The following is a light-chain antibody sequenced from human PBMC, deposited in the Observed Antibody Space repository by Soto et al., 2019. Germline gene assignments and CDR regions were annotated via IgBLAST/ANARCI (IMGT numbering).Light chain of an antibody. CDR3: CSYAGSSTV. CDR2: EGS. Sequence: QSALTHPASVSGSLGQSIIISCTGTSSVVGSYNLVSWYQQHPGKAPKLMIYEGSKRPSGVSNRFSGSKSGNTASLTISGLQAEDEADYYCCSYAGSSTVFGGGTKLTVL. CDR1: SSVVGSYNL. J-gene: IGLJ2*01. V-gene: IGLV2-23*01.